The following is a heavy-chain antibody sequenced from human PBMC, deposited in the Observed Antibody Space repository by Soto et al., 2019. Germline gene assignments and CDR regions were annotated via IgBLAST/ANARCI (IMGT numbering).Heavy chain of an antibody. D-gene: IGHD2-15*01. Sequence: SGPTLVKPTQTLTLTCTFSGFSLSTSGVGVGWIRQPPGKALEWLALIYWDDDKRYSPSLKSRLTITKDTSKNQVVLTMTNMDPVDTATYYCAHDVVVVAATPAEYFQHWGQGTLVTVSS. V-gene: IGHV2-5*02. CDR1: GFSLSTSGVG. CDR2: IYWDDDK. J-gene: IGHJ1*01. CDR3: AHDVVVVAATPAEYFQH.